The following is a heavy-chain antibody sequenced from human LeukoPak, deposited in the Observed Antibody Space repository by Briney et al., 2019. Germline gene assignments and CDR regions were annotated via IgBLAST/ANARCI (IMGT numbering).Heavy chain of an antibody. D-gene: IGHD1-7*01. CDR3: VWNFEHYFDF. J-gene: IGHJ4*02. CDR1: GFTFTNAW. V-gene: IGHV3-15*01. CDR2: IKNKGEGETT. Sequence: GGSLRLSCAASGFTFTNAWMSWVRQAPGKGLEWVGRIKNKGEGETTDYAAPVKGRFTISRDDSEHTLFLQMHSLETEDTALYYCVWNFEHYFDFWGQGSLVTVSS.